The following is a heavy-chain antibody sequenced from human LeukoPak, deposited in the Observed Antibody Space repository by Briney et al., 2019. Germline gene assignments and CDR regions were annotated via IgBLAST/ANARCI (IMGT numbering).Heavy chain of an antibody. J-gene: IGHJ6*03. D-gene: IGHD6-19*01. CDR2: VSYSGNT. V-gene: IGHV4-59*08. Sequence: PSETLSLTCIVSGDSITSYYWTWIRQPPGKGLEWIGFVSYSGNTNYNPSLKSRVTISLDTSRNQFSLKLSSVTAADTAVYYCARNIAVAGRGDYMDVWGKGTTVTISS. CDR1: GDSITSYY. CDR3: ARNIAVAGRGDYMDV.